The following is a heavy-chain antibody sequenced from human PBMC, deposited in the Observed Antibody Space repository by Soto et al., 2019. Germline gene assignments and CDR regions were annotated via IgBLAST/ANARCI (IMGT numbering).Heavy chain of an antibody. CDR1: GGTFSSYA. V-gene: IGHV1-69*13. Sequence: ASVKVSCKASGGTFSSYAISWVRQAPGQGLEWMGGIIPIFGTANYAQKFQGRVTITADESTSTAYMELSSLRSEDTAVYYCARFPTVGDAFDIWGQGTMVTVSS. J-gene: IGHJ3*02. CDR2: IIPIFGTA. CDR3: ARFPTVGDAFDI. D-gene: IGHD4-17*01.